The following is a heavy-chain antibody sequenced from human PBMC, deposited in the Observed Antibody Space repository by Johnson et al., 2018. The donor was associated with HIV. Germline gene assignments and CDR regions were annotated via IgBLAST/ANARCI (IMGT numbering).Heavy chain of an antibody. V-gene: IGHV3-64*01. Sequence: EVQLVESGGGLVQPGGSLRLSCAASGFTFSSYAIHWVRQAPGKGLEYVSAISSNGGSTYYANSVKGRFTISRDNSKNTLYLQMNSLKAEDTAVYYCAKDQHYYDCRNGGAFDIWGQGEMVTVSS. CDR1: GFTFSSYA. J-gene: IGHJ3*02. D-gene: IGHD3-22*01. CDR3: AKDQHYYDCRNGGAFDI. CDR2: ISSNGGST.